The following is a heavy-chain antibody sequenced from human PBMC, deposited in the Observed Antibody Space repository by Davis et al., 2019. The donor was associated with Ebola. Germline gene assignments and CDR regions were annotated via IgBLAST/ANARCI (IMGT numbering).Heavy chain of an antibody. CDR1: GYSFTTYC. CDR2: ACPGESDS. Sequence: GESLKISCKGFGYSFTTYCTTWVRQEAGKGLEWMGIACPGESDSRYSPSFQGQVTISVDKSINTAYLQWSSLKASDSALYYCARHSAGLDCWGQGTTVTVSS. CDR3: ARHSAGLDC. J-gene: IGHJ6*02. V-gene: IGHV5-51*01.